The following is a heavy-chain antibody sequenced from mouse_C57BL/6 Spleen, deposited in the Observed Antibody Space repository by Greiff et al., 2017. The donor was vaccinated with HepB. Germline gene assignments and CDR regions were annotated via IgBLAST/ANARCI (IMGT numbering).Heavy chain of an antibody. J-gene: IGHJ3*01. CDR1: GYAFSSYW. CDR3: ARNPDDSNDGFAY. V-gene: IGHV1-80*01. D-gene: IGHD2-12*01. CDR2: IYPGDVDT. Sequence: VQLQQSGAELVKPGASVKISCKASGYAFSSYWMNWVKQRPGKGLEWIGQIYPGDVDTNYNGKFKGKSTLTADNSSSPSYMQLSSLTSEDSAVYFGARNPDDSNDGFAYWGKVTLVTGSA.